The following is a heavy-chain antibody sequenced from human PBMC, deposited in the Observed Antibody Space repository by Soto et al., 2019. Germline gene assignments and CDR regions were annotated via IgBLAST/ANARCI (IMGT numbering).Heavy chain of an antibody. Sequence: QVQLVESGGGVVQPGRSLRLSCVASAFTFRTYTMHWVRQAPGKGLEWVAGISHVENNKYYADSVRGRFTISRDNSANTLYLQMNGLRVEDTAVYYCAREGCISTSCYSPYWYGMDVWGQGTTVTVSS. CDR3: AREGCISTSCYSPYWYGMDV. J-gene: IGHJ6*02. CDR2: ISHVENNK. D-gene: IGHD2-2*01. CDR1: AFTFRTYT. V-gene: IGHV3-30-3*01.